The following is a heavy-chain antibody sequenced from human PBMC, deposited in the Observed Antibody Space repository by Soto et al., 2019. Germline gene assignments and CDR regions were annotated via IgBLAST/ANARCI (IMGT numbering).Heavy chain of an antibody. D-gene: IGHD3-3*01. Sequence: GLPLRLRYAASEFTFVGLAVSRVRQTTGKGLEWVSAISGSGGSTYYADSVKGRFTISRDNSKNTLYLQMNSLRAEDTAVYYCAKDRYYDFWSGPDYWGQGTLVTVSS. CDR3: AKDRYYDFWSGPDY. CDR2: ISGSGGST. V-gene: IGHV3-23*01. J-gene: IGHJ4*02. CDR1: EFTFVGLA.